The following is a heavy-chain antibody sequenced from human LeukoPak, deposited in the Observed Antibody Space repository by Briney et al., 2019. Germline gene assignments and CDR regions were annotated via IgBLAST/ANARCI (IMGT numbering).Heavy chain of an antibody. CDR2: ISSSGSTI. CDR1: GFTFSSYE. D-gene: IGHD1-26*01. CDR3: SRDLRGADDY. J-gene: IGHJ4*02. V-gene: IGHV3-48*03. Sequence: GGSLRLSCAASGFTFSSYEMNWVRQAPGKGLEWVSYISSSGSTIYYADSVKGRFTISRDNAKNTLYLQMSSLRAEDTAVYYCSRDLRGADDYWGQGTLVTVSS.